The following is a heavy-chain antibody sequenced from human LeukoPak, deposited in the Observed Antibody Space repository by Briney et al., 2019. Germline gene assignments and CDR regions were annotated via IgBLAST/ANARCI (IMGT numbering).Heavy chain of an antibody. V-gene: IGHV3-21*01. CDR1: GFTFSSYS. CDR3: ARDGIAVSTFDI. D-gene: IGHD6-19*01. Sequence: GGSLRLSCAASGFTFSSYSMNWVRQAPGKGLEWVSSISSSSSYIYYADSVKGRFTISRDNAKNSLYLQMNSLRAEDTAVYYCARDGIAVSTFDIWGQGTMVTVSS. CDR2: ISSSSSYI. J-gene: IGHJ3*02.